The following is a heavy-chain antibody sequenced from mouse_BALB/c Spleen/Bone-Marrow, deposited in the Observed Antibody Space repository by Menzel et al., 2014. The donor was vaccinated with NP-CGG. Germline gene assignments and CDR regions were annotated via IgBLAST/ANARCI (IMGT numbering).Heavy chain of an antibody. J-gene: IGHJ1*01. Sequence: VPVVAFFLFFVQSVGSLRLSCATSGFTFTDYYMSWVRQPPGKALEWLGFIRNKAKGYTTEYSASVKGRFTISRDNSQSILYLQMNTLRTEDSATYYCARDISCGMFFCCDVWGAGTTVTVSS. D-gene: IGHD1-1*02. CDR1: GFTFTDYY. CDR3: ARDISCGMFFCCDV. CDR2: IRNKAKGYTT. V-gene: IGHV7-3*02.